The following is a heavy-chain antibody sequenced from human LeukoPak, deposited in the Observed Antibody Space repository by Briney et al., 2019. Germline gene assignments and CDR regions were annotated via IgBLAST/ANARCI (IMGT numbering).Heavy chain of an antibody. CDR1: GFSFSDSY. CDR2: VSGSGSDI. CDR3: STDPRLLIY. J-gene: IGHJ4*01. D-gene: IGHD2-8*01. V-gene: IGHV3-11*01. Sequence: GGSLRLSCVVSGFSFSDSYMTWIRQTPGKGLESLAYVSGSGSDIYYADSVKGRFTISRDNAKNSLYLQMNSLRPEDTALYYCSTDPRLLIYWGHGTLVTVSS.